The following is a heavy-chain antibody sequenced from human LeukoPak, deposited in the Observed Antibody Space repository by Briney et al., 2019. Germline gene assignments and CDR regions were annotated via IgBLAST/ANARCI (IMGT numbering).Heavy chain of an antibody. V-gene: IGHV6-1*01. CDR3: ARTRDLGPDY. D-gene: IGHD1-26*01. J-gene: IGHJ4*02. Sequence: SQTLSLACAISGDSVSSNSAAWNWIRQSPSRGLEWLGRTYYRSKWYYHYAVSMKSRITVNPDTSKNQFSLQLNSVTPEDTAVYYCARTRDLGPDYWGQGTLVTVSS. CDR2: TYYRSKWYY. CDR1: GDSVSSNSAA.